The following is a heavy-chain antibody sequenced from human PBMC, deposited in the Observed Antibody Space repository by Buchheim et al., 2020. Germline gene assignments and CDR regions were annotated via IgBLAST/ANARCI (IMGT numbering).Heavy chain of an antibody. V-gene: IGHV4-31*03. J-gene: IGHJ6*02. CDR2: IYHSGST. Sequence: QVQLQEPGPGLVKPSQTLSLTCTVSGGSMSSGVSYWSWIRQHPGKGLEWIGYIYHSGSTYYNPSLKSRVTISLDTSKTQFSLKLTSVTAADTAVYYCARDSRRGDYGLDVWGQGTT. D-gene: IGHD3-16*01. CDR3: ARDSRRGDYGLDV. CDR1: GGSMSSGVSY.